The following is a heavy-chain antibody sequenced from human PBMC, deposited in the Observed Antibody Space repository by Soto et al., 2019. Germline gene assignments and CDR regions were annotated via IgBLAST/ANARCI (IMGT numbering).Heavy chain of an antibody. V-gene: IGHV4-59*01. CDR1: GDSIIRGY. CDR3: AGLRGLRGSPIDF. D-gene: IGHD2-15*01. Sequence: SETLSLTCTVSGDSIIRGYWSWIRQPPGKGLEWIGYISYRGNTKYNPSLKSRVTMSVDTPKNQFSLKLSSVTTPDTAVYYCAGLRGLRGSPIDFWGQGTLVTVS. J-gene: IGHJ4*02. CDR2: ISYRGNT.